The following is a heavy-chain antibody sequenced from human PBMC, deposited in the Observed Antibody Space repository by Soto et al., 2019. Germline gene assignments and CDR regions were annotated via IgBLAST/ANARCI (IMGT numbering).Heavy chain of an antibody. Sequence: SETLSLICAVYGGSFSGYYWSWIRQPPGKGLEWIGEINHSGSTNYNPSLKSRVTISVDTSKNQFSLKLSSVTAADTAVYYCARSKFRVGAEIDYWGQGTLVTVSS. D-gene: IGHD1-26*01. CDR1: GGSFSGYY. J-gene: IGHJ4*02. CDR3: ARSKFRVGAEIDY. CDR2: INHSGST. V-gene: IGHV4-34*01.